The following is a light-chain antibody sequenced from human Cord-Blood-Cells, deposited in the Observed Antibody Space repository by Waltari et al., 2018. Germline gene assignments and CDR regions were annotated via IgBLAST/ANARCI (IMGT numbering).Light chain of an antibody. V-gene: IGLV2-23*02. J-gene: IGLJ1*01. CDR3: CSYAGSSTFYV. Sequence: QSALTQPASVSGSPGQSITLSCTGTRSDVGSYNLVSWYQQHPGKAHKLMIYEVSKRPSGVSNRFSGSKSGNTASLTISGLQAEDEADYYCCSYAGSSTFYVFGTGTKVTVL. CDR1: RSDVGSYNL. CDR2: EVS.